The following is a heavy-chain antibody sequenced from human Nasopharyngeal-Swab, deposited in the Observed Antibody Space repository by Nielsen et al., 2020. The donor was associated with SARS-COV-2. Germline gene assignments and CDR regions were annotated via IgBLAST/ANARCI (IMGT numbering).Heavy chain of an antibody. D-gene: IGHD1-7*01. CDR3: TRAGNYRHDY. CDR1: GFTFSTYW. V-gene: IGHV3-74*01. Sequence: GESLKISCAASGFTFSTYWVHWVRQAPGKGLVWVSRINGDGSSTSYADSLKGRFTISRDNAKNTLYLQMNSLRAEDTAVYYCTRAGNYRHDYWGQGTLVTVSS. CDR2: INGDGSST. J-gene: IGHJ4*02.